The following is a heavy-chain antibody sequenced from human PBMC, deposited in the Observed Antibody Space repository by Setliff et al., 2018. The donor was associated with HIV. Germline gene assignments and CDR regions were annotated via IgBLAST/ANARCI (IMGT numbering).Heavy chain of an antibody. J-gene: IGHJ4*02. CDR3: ARLPRGPWRWDY. D-gene: IGHD5-12*01. Sequence: SETLSLTCTVSGGSIGVDCWSWIRQPPGRGLEWIGYIYSNGITRYNPSLKSRVTISLDTSKIEFSLTLKSVTAADTAIYYCARLPRGPWRWDYWGQGMLVTVSS. CDR1: GGSIGVDC. V-gene: IGHV4-4*09. CDR2: IYSNGIT.